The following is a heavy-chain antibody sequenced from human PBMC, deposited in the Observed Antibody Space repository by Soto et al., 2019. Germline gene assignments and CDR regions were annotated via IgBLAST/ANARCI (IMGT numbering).Heavy chain of an antibody. CDR1: VFTFSSYA. V-gene: IGHV3-23*01. CDR3: AKDGRFLEWLFDY. D-gene: IGHD3-3*01. J-gene: IGHJ4*02. Sequence: WWSLRLSCSASVFTFSSYAMSWFRQAPGKGLEWVSAISGSGGSTYYADSVKGRFTISRDNSKNTLYLQMNSLRAEDTAVYYCAKDGRFLEWLFDYWGQGTLVTVSS. CDR2: ISGSGGST.